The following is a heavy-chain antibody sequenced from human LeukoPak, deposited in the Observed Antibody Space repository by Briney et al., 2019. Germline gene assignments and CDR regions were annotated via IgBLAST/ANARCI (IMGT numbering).Heavy chain of an antibody. D-gene: IGHD4-17*01. CDR1: GGTFSSYA. Sequence: SVKVSCKASGGTFSSYAISWVRQAPGQGLEWMGGIIPIFGTANYAQKFQGRVTITADESTSTAYMELSSLRSEDTAVYHCARENNGGYGDDAFDIWGQGTMVTVSS. CDR2: IIPIFGTA. CDR3: ARENNGGYGDDAFDI. J-gene: IGHJ3*02. V-gene: IGHV1-69*13.